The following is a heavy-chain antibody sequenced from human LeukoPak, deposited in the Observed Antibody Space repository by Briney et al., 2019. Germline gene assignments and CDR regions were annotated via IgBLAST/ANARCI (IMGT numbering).Heavy chain of an antibody. Sequence: SETLSLTCSVSGGSISSYYWTWIRQPAGKGLEWIGRINISGSTNYNPSLRSRVTMSVDTSKNQFSLKLSSVTAADTAVYYCARGKQSGSYSSDFDFWGQGTLVTVSS. CDR1: GGSISSYY. J-gene: IGHJ4*02. D-gene: IGHD1-26*01. CDR2: INISGST. V-gene: IGHV4-4*07. CDR3: ARGKQSGSYSSDFDF.